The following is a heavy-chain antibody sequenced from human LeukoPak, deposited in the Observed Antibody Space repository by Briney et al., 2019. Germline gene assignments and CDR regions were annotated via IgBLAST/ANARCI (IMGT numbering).Heavy chain of an antibody. CDR1: GFTFSSYA. J-gene: IGHJ4*02. V-gene: IGHV3-30*04. CDR2: ISYDGSNK. CDR3: ARWGQQLVY. Sequence: GGSLRLSCAASGFTFSSYAMHWVRQAPGKGLEWVAVISYDGSNKYYADSVKGRFTISRDNSKNTLYLQMNSLRAEDTAVYYCARWGQQLVYWGQGTLVTVSS. D-gene: IGHD6-13*01.